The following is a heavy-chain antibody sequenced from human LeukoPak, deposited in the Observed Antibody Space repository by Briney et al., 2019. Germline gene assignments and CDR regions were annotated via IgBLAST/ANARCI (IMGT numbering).Heavy chain of an antibody. V-gene: IGHV4-59*01. CDR1: GGSISSYY. CDR3: ARVAVIGCYYGMDV. J-gene: IGHJ6*02. D-gene: IGHD2-21*01. CDR2: IYYSGST. Sequence: PSETLSLTCTVSGGSISSYYWSWIRQPPGKGLEWIGYIYYSGSTNYNPSLKSRVTISVDTSKNQFSLKLSSVTAADTAVYYCARVAVIGCYYGMDVWGQGTTVTVSS.